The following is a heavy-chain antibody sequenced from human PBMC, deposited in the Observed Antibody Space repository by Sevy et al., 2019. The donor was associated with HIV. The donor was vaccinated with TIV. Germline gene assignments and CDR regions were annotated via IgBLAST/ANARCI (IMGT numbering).Heavy chain of an antibody. V-gene: IGHV3-48*02. CDR2: IISSSTI. Sequence: GGSLRLSCAASGFTFSSYSMNWVRQAPGKGLEWVSYIISSSTIYYADSVKGRFTISRDNAKNSLYLQMNSLGDEDTAVYYCARGGKDSVVVVAATVDYWGQGTLVTVSS. J-gene: IGHJ4*02. D-gene: IGHD2-15*01. CDR1: GFTFSSYS. CDR3: ARGGKDSVVVVAATVDY.